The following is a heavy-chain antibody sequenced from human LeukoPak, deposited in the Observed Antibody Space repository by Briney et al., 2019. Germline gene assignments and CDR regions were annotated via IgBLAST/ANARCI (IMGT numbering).Heavy chain of an antibody. D-gene: IGHD6-6*01. CDR1: GDSISSGTYY. V-gene: IGHV4-61*02. Sequence: SETLSLTCTVSGDSISSGTYYWSWIRQPAGKGLEWIGRVYSSGNTNYNPSLKGRVTISIDTSKNQFSLKLSSVTAADTAAYYCARGVGSSSSNWSDPWGQGTLVTVSS. CDR3: ARGVGSSSSNWSDP. J-gene: IGHJ5*02. CDR2: VYSSGNT.